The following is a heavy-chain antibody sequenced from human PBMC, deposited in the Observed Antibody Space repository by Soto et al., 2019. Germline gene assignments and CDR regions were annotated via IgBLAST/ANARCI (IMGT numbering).Heavy chain of an antibody. D-gene: IGHD3-10*01. CDR3: AKTLPCITMVRGVISDY. Sequence: QPGGSLRLSCAASGFTFSSYAMSWVRQAPGKGLEWVSAISGSGGSTYYADSVKGRFTISRDNSKNTLYLQMNSLRAEDTAVYYCAKTLPCITMVRGVISDYWGQGTLVTVSS. CDR1: GFTFSSYA. J-gene: IGHJ4*02. V-gene: IGHV3-23*01. CDR2: ISGSGGST.